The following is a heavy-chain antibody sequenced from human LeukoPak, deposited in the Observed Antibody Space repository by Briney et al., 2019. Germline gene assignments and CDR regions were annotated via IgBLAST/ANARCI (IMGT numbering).Heavy chain of an antibody. D-gene: IGHD6-19*01. CDR2: ISYIGRT. J-gene: IGHJ4*02. V-gene: IGHV4-39*01. CDR3: ARMMDSSGDFDY. Sequence: SETLSLTWTVSGGSISSVGYNWGWIRQPRGKGLEWIGSISYIGRTYYKPSLKSRVTISVDTSNNQFSLKLTSVTAADKGVYYCARMMDSSGDFDYWGQGTLVTVSS. CDR1: GGSISSVGYN.